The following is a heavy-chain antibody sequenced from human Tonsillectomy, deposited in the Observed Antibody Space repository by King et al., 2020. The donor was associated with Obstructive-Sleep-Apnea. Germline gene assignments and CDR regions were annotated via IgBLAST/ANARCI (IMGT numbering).Heavy chain of an antibody. V-gene: IGHV4-34*01. D-gene: IGHD3-10*01. CDR1: GGSFSGYY. CDR3: ARVRVYYYGSGSYYKRYGMDG. Sequence: VQLQQWGAGLLKPSETLSLTCAVYGGSFSGYYWSWIRQPPGKGLEWIGEINHSGSTNYNPSLKSRVTISVDTSKNQFSLKLSSLTAGDTAVYYCARVRVYYYGSGSYYKRYGMDGWGQGSTVTDSS. J-gene: IGHJ6*02. CDR2: INHSGST.